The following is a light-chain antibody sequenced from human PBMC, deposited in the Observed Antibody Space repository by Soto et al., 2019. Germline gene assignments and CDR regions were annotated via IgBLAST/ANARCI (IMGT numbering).Light chain of an antibody. Sequence: DSQMPPSPSTISASVLYIFLMTWLASHPIISHLNFYQQKPGKAPNLLVYAASSLQRGVPSRFTGSGSGTDFTLTISSLQPDDFATYYCQNYNSYSEAFGKGNKGDIK. V-gene: IGKV1-5*01. CDR2: AAS. J-gene: IGKJ1*01. CDR1: HPIISH. CDR3: QNYNSYSEA.